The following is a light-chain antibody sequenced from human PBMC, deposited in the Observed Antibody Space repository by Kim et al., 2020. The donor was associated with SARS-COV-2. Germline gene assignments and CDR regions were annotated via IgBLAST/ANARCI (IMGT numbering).Light chain of an antibody. CDR1: SSNIGAGYD. Sequence: QLVLTQPPSVSGAPGQRVTLSCTGSSSNIGAGYDVNWYQQLPGTAPKLLIYANNNRPSGVPDRFSGSKSGTSASLAITGLQAEDEADYYCQSYDTSLSGVVFGGGTQLTVL. CDR2: ANN. CDR3: QSYDTSLSGVV. J-gene: IGLJ2*01. V-gene: IGLV1-40*01.